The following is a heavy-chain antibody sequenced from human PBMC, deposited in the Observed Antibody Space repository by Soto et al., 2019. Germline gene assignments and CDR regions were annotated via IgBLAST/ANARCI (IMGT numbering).Heavy chain of an antibody. V-gene: IGHV5-10-1*01. D-gene: IGHD2-2*01. CDR3: ARNPAGDYYYGMDV. CDR1: GCSFTSYW. Sequence: XESLKSSCKGCGCSFTSYWISWVRQMPGKGLEWMGRTDPSDSYTNYSPSFQGHVTISADKSISTAYLQWSSLKASDTAMYYCARNPAGDYYYGMDVWGQGNTVTVS. J-gene: IGHJ6*02. CDR2: TDPSDSYT.